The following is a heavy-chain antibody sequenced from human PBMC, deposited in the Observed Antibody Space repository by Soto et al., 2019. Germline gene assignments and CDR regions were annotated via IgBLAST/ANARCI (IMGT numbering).Heavy chain of an antibody. Sequence: PSETLSLTCTVSGGSISSYYWSWIRQPPGKGLEWIGYIYYSGSTNYNPSLKSRVTISVDTSKNQFSLKLSSVTAADTAVYYCARALPVWLDPWGQGTLVTVSS. CDR3: ARALPVWLDP. CDR2: IYYSGST. CDR1: GGSISSYY. V-gene: IGHV4-59*12. J-gene: IGHJ5*02.